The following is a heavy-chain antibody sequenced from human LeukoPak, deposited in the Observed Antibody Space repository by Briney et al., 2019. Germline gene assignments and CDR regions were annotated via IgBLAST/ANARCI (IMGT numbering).Heavy chain of an antibody. V-gene: IGHV3-7*01. J-gene: IGHJ4*02. CDR1: GFTFSSYW. D-gene: IGHD6-19*01. CDR2: IKQDGSEK. Sequence: GGSLRLSCAASGFTFSSYWMSWVRQAPGKGLEWVANIKQDGSEKYYVDSVKGRFTISRDNAKNSLYLQMNSLSAEDTAVYYCARESSSGEIDYWGQGTLVTVSS. CDR3: ARESSSGEIDY.